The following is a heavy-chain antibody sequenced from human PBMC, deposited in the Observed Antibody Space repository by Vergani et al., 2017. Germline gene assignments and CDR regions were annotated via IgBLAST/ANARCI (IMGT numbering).Heavy chain of an antibody. CDR3: ASDYYDSSGYYPA. CDR2: IYTSGST. CDR1: GGSISSGSYY. J-gene: IGHJ5*02. V-gene: IGHV4-61*02. Sequence: QVQLQESGPGLVKPSQTLSLTCTVSGGSISSGSYYWSWIRQPAGKGLEWIGRIYTSGSTNYNHSLKSRVTISVDTAKNQFSLKLSSVTAADTAVYYCASDYYDSSGYYPAWGQGTLVTVSS. D-gene: IGHD3-22*01.